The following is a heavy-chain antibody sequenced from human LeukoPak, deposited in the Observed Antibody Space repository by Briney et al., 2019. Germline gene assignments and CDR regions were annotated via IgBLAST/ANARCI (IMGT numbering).Heavy chain of an antibody. CDR2: INNDGSDR. CDR3: ARGGGYSGPIGVDY. V-gene: IGHV3-74*01. J-gene: IGHJ4*02. D-gene: IGHD5-12*01. CDR1: GFTFSRYW. Sequence: PGGSLRLSCAASGFTFSRYWMHWVRQAPGKGLVWVSRINNDGSDRSYADPVKGRFTISRDNAKNTVFLQMKSLRAEDTAVYYCARGGGYSGPIGVDYWGQGTLVTVSS.